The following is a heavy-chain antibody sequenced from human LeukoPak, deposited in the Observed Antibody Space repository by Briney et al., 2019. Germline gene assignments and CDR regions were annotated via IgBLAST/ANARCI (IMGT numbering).Heavy chain of an antibody. CDR2: IKQDGSEK. CDR3: ASRPEKYSYGPNWFDP. D-gene: IGHD5-18*01. V-gene: IGHV3-7*01. CDR1: GFTFSSYW. J-gene: IGHJ5*02. Sequence: GGSLRLSCAASGFTFSSYWMSWVRQAPGKGLEWVANIKQDGSEKYYVDSVKGRFTISRDNAKNSLYLQMNSLRAEDTAVYYCASRPEKYSYGPNWFDPWGQGTLVTVSS.